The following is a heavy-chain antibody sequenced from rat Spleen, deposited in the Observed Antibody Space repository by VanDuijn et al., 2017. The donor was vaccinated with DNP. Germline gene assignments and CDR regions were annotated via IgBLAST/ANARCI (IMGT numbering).Heavy chain of an antibody. CDR2: ITDSGGST. Sequence: EVQLVESGGGLVQPGNSLKLSCAGSGFIFSDYAMAWVRRSPKKGLEWVASITDSGGSTYYRDSVKGRFTISRDNARSTLYLQADSVRSEDTATYYCARPDYWGQGVMVTVSS. CDR1: GFIFSDYA. J-gene: IGHJ2*01. CDR3: ARPDY. V-gene: IGHV5S23*01.